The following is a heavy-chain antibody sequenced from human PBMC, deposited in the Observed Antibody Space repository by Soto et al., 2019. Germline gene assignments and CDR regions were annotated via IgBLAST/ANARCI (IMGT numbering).Heavy chain of an antibody. D-gene: IGHD1-26*01. CDR3: ARGASPPALGGSYHYFDY. V-gene: IGHV4-34*01. CDR1: GGSFSGYY. CDR2: INHSGST. J-gene: IGHJ4*02. Sequence: PSETLSLTCAVYGGSFSGYYWSWIRQPPGKGLEWIGEINHSGSTNYNPSLKSRVTISVDTSKNQFSLKLSSVTAADTAVCYCARGASPPALGGSYHYFDYWGQGTLVTVSS.